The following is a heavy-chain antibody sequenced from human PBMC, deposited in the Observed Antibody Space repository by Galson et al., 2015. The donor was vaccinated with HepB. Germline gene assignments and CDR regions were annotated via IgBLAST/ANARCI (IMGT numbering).Heavy chain of an antibody. CDR2: INAGNGNT. CDR1: GYTFTKYA. V-gene: IGHV1-3*01. CDR3: ARDLGDYDYIWGSYRSLFDY. D-gene: IGHD3-16*02. J-gene: IGHJ4*02. Sequence: SVKVSCKASGYTFTKYAMHWVRQAPGQRLEWMGWINAGNGNTKYSQKFQGRVTITRDTSASTAYMELSSLRPEDTAVYYCARDLGDYDYIWGSYRSLFDYWGQGTLVTVSS.